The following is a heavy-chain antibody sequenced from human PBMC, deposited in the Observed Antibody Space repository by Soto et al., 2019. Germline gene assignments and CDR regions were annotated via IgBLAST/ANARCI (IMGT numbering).Heavy chain of an antibody. CDR3: VRHKTFYYDSSGA. CDR2: IDPSDSYA. D-gene: IGHD3-22*01. J-gene: IGHJ1*01. CDR1: GYSFASYW. V-gene: IGHV5-10-1*01. Sequence: GESLKISCKGSGYSFASYWISWVRQMPAKGLEWMGRIDPSDSYANYSPSFQGHVTFSADKSISTAYPQWSSLRASDTAMYYRVRHKTFYYDSSGAWVQGTTATVSS.